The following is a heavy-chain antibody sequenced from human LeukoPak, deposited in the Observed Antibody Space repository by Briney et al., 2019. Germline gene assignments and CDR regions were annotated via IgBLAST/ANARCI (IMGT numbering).Heavy chain of an antibody. CDR1: GFTFSSYW. D-gene: IGHD3-3*01. CDR2: IKQDGSEK. J-gene: IGHJ4*02. CDR3: ARDRSDFWSGFTGLFGY. Sequence: GGSLRLSCAASGFTFSSYWMSWVRQAPGKGLEWVANIKQDGSEKYYVDSVKGRFTISRDNAKNSLYLQTNSLRAEDTAVYYCARDRSDFWSGFTGLFGYWGQGTLVTVSS. V-gene: IGHV3-7*01.